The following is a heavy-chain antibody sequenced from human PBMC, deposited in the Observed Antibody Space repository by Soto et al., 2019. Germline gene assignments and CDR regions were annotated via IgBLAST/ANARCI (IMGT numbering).Heavy chain of an antibody. D-gene: IGHD2-15*01. Sequence: VKVSCKASGDTFTSYAINWVRQAPGQGLEWMGGIIPIFGKANYAQKFQGRVTITAHESTSTAFMELSSLRSEDTAVYYCARGCSRGSYYRCHYHYGMHVSDPAPTLTLS. V-gene: IGHV1-69*13. J-gene: IGHJ6*02. CDR3: ARGCSRGSYYRCHYHYGMHV. CDR1: GDTFTSYA. CDR2: IIPIFGKA.